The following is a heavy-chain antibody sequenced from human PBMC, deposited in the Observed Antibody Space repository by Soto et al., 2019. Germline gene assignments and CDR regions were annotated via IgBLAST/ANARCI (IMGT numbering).Heavy chain of an antibody. CDR2: ISGSGGST. Sequence: GGSLRLSCAASGFTFSSYAMSWVRQAPGKGLEWVSAISGSGGSTYYADSVKGRFTISRDNSKNTLYLQMNSLRAGDMAVYYCAKDFDDILTGYFLAEFDYWGQGTLVTVSS. CDR3: AKDFDDILTGYFLAEFDY. V-gene: IGHV3-23*01. J-gene: IGHJ4*02. CDR1: GFTFSSYA. D-gene: IGHD3-9*01.